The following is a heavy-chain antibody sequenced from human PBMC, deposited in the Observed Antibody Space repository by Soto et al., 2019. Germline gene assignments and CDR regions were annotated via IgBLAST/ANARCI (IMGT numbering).Heavy chain of an antibody. V-gene: IGHV3-48*01. CDR1: GFTFSSYS. D-gene: IGHD4-17*01. CDR3: AKSMHDYGAH. CDR2: ISSGGISI. Sequence: EVQLVESGGGLVQPGGSLRLSCAASGFTFSSYSMNWVRQAPGKGLEWVSYISSGGISIYYADSVKGRFTISRDNAKNSLYLQMNSLSVDDTAVYYCAKSMHDYGAHWGQGTLVTVSS. J-gene: IGHJ4*02.